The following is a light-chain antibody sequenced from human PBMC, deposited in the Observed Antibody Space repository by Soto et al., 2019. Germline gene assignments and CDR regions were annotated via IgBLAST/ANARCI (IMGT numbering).Light chain of an antibody. V-gene: IGLV3-1*01. J-gene: IGLJ2*01. CDR3: QAWDSNTADVV. CDR2: QDS. CDR1: KLGDKY. Sequence: SYELTQPPSVSVSPGQTASITCSGDKLGDKYACWYQQKPGQSPVLVIYQDSKRPSGIPERFSGSNSGNTATLTISGTQPMDEADYYCQAWDSNTADVVFGGGTKLTVL.